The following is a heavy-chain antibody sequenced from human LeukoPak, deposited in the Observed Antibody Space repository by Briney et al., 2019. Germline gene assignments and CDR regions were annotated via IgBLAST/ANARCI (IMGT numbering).Heavy chain of an antibody. CDR1: GGSISSYY. CDR3: ARVEDYGDYPGRADY. J-gene: IGHJ4*02. CDR2: IYYSGST. Sequence: SETLSLTCTVSGGSISSYYWSWIRQPPGKGLEWIGYIYYSGSTNYNPSLKSRVTISVDTSKNQFSLKLSSVTAADTAVYYCARVEDYGDYPGRADYWGQGTLVTVSS. V-gene: IGHV4-59*01. D-gene: IGHD4-17*01.